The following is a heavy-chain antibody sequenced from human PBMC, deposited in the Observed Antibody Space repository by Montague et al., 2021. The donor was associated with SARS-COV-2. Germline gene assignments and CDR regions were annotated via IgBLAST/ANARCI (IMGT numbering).Heavy chain of an antibody. CDR1: GFSLNTSGIC. Sequence: PALVKPTQTLTLTCTFSGFSLNTSGICLSWIRQPPGKALEWLARIDWDDDKYYSTSLKTRLTISKYTTKNQVVLTMTNMDPVDTATYYCARTYDPSAVSVDXKRRETLVTVSS. J-gene: IGHJ4*02. V-gene: IGHV2-70*11. D-gene: IGHD6-19*01. CDR2: IDWDDDK. CDR3: ARTYDPSAVSVDX.